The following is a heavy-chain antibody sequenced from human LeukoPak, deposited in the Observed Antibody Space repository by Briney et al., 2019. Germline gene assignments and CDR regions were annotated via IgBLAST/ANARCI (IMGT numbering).Heavy chain of an antibody. D-gene: IGHD3-16*01. CDR1: EFTFTTFW. Sequence: GGSLRLSCAASEFTFTTFWLSWVRQAPGKGLEWVANMKEDGSESQYADSVKGRFTISRDNAKRSVYLQMNSLRAEDTAVYCCARDRPGGYFDYWGQGTLVTVSS. V-gene: IGHV3-7*04. CDR3: ARDRPGGYFDY. J-gene: IGHJ4*02. CDR2: MKEDGSES.